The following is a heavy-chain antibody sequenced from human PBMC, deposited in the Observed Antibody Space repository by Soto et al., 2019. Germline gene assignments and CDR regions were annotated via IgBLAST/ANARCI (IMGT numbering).Heavy chain of an antibody. J-gene: IGHJ4*02. D-gene: IGHD3-3*01. CDR1: GFTFSSYW. CDR3: ARARPKYYDFWSGPSYDY. Sequence: SGGSLRLSCAASGFTFSSYWMHWVRQAPGKGLVWVSRINSDGSSTSYADSVKGRFTISRDNAKNTLYLQMNSLRAEDTAVYYCARARPKYYDFWSGPSYDYWGQGTLVTVSS. V-gene: IGHV3-74*01. CDR2: INSDGSST.